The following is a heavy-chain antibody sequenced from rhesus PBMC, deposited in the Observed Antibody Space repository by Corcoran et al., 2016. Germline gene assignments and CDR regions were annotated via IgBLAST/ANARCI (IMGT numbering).Heavy chain of an antibody. CDR3: ARCIAAAGNCYFDF. CDR1: GGSITSAYYY. CDR2: ITYCGTT. Sequence: QVQLQESGPGLVKPSETLSLTCAVSGGSITSAYYYWSWIRQPPGKGLGWIGSITYCGTTSFTPSLKGRVTISRDTSKHQFSLKLTSVTAADTAIYYCARCIAAAGNCYFDFWGQGVLVTVSS. J-gene: IGHJ4*01. D-gene: IGHD6-31*01. V-gene: IGHV4-122*02.